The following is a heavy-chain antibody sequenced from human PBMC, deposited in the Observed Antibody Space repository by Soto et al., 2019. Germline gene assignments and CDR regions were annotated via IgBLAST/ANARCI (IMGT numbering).Heavy chain of an antibody. J-gene: IGHJ4*02. CDR2: IYYSGST. CDR1: GGSISSYY. Sequence: QVQLQESGPGLVKPSETLSLTCTVSGGSISSYYWSWIRQPPGKGLEWIGYIYYSGSTNYNPSLQSRVTISVDTSKNQFSLKLSSVTAADTAVYYCAGGYFDWLSYFDYWGQGTLVTVSS. D-gene: IGHD3-9*01. V-gene: IGHV4-59*01. CDR3: AGGYFDWLSYFDY.